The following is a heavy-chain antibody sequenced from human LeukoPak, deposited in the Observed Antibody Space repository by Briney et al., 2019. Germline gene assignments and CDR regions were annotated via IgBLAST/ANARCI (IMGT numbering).Heavy chain of an antibody. D-gene: IGHD3-9*01. V-gene: IGHV1-18*01. CDR2: ISADNGNT. CDR1: GYTFTSYG. CDR3: ARVDILTGYYFFDS. Sequence: ASVKVSCKASGYTFTSYGISWVRQAPGQGLEWMGWISADNGNTYYTQNFQGRVSMTTDTSTSTAYMEVRSLRSDDTAVFYCARVDILTGYYFFDSWGQGTLVTVSS. J-gene: IGHJ4*02.